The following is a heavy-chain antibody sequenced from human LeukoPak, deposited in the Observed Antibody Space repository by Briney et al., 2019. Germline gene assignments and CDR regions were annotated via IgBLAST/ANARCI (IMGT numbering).Heavy chain of an antibody. CDR1: GYTFTAYY. Sequence: GASVKVSCKASGYTFTAYYIHWVRQAPGQRLEWMGWIKPNSGGTNYAQKFQGRVTMTRDTSISTAYMELSRLRSDDTAVYYCARFGELLYWGQGTLVTVSS. J-gene: IGHJ4*02. CDR2: IKPNSGGT. V-gene: IGHV1-2*02. D-gene: IGHD3-10*01. CDR3: ARFGELLY.